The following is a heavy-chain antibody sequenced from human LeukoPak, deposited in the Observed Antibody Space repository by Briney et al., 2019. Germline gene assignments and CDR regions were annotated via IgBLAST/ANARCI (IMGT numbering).Heavy chain of an antibody. J-gene: IGHJ4*02. Sequence: GRSLRLSCAASGFTFSSYGMHWVRQAPGKGLEWVAVISYDGSNKYYADSVKGRFTISRDNSKNTLYLQMNSLRAEDTAVYYCAKDQRALTGFGELLFDYWGQGTLVTVSS. CDR2: ISYDGSNK. V-gene: IGHV3-30*18. CDR1: GFTFSSYG. D-gene: IGHD3-10*01. CDR3: AKDQRALTGFGELLFDY.